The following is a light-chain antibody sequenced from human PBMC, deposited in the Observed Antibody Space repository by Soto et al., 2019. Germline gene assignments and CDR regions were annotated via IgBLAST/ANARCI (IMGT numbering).Light chain of an antibody. Sequence: IVLTQSPGTLSLSPGERATLSCRASQSVISRSLAWYQQKPGHAPRILLSGASSTAAAITDRCSGSGSGITFTLTNNRLEHEDFAVYYCQQYDSSPRTFGQGTKVDIK. CDR3: QQYDSSPRT. V-gene: IGKV3-20*01. J-gene: IGKJ1*01. CDR1: QSVISRS. CDR2: GAS.